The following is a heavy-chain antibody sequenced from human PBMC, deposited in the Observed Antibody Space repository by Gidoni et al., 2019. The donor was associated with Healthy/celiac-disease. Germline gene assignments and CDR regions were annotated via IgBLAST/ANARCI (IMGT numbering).Heavy chain of an antibody. CDR3: ARVKGRISPVRGLDV. Sequence: QVQLVESGGGVVQPGRSLRLSCAASGFTFSSYARHWVRQAPGKGLEWVAVISYDGSNKYYADSVKGRFTISRDNSKNTLYLQMNSLRAEDTAVYYCARVKGRISPVRGLDVWGQGTTVTVSS. CDR2: ISYDGSNK. CDR1: GFTFSSYA. J-gene: IGHJ6*02. V-gene: IGHV3-30*04. D-gene: IGHD3-10*01.